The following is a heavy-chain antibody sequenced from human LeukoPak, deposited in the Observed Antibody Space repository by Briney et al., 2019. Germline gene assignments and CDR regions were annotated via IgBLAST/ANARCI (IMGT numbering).Heavy chain of an antibody. D-gene: IGHD3-22*01. CDR1: GFTFSIYA. J-gene: IGHJ4*02. V-gene: IGHV3-23*01. Sequence: GGSLRLSCAASGFTFSIYAMSWVRQAPGKGLQWVSSITSRGESTWYVDSVEGRFTITRDNSENTLYLQMHSLRAEDTAVYYCTRDRPNYYGSDGHYYRRDGDYWGRGTLVSVSS. CDR3: TRDRPNYYGSDGHYYRRDGDY. CDR2: ITSRGEST.